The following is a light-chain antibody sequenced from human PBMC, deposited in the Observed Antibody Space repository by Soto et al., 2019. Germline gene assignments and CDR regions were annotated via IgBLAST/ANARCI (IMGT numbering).Light chain of an antibody. Sequence: QSALTQPASVSGSPGQSITISCTGTSSDVGGYNYVSWYQQHPGKAPKLMIYEVSNRPSGVSNRFSGSKSGNTASLTISGHQAEDEADYYCSSDTSSSTLVFGGGTKLTVL. CDR1: SSDVGGYNY. V-gene: IGLV2-14*01. CDR3: SSDTSSSTLV. CDR2: EVS. J-gene: IGLJ2*01.